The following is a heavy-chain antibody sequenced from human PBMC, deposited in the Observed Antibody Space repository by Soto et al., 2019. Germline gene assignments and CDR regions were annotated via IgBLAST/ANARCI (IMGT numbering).Heavy chain of an antibody. D-gene: IGHD1-1*01. V-gene: IGHV3-15*01. CDR1: GFTVTNTW. CDR3: AKDPPTTGTTFDY. Sequence: GGSLRLSCAASGFTVTNTWMSWVRQAPGKGLEWVGRIKSKTDGGTTDYAAAVKGRFTISRDDSRNTLYLQMNSLKTEDTAVYYCAKDPPTTGTTFDYWGRGTLVTVSS. J-gene: IGHJ4*02. CDR2: IKSKTDGGTT.